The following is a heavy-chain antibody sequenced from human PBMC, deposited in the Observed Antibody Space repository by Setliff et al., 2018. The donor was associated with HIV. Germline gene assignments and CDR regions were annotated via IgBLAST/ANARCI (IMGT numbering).Heavy chain of an antibody. Sequence: PGGSLRLSCAASGFTFSTYSMNWVRQAPGKGLEWVSSISSSSNYIYYADSVKGRFTISRDNAKNTVYLQLTSLRAEDTAVYYCSRGPQYNFWGGYLGLWGQGTLVTVSS. J-gene: IGHJ4*02. CDR1: GFTFSTYS. CDR2: ISSSSNYI. D-gene: IGHD3-3*01. V-gene: IGHV3-21*01. CDR3: SRGPQYNFWGGYLGL.